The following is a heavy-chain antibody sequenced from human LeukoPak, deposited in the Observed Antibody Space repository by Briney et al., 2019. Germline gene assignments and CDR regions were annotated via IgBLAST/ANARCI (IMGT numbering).Heavy chain of an antibody. J-gene: IGHJ6*02. D-gene: IGHD5-18*01. V-gene: IGHV1-46*01. Sequence: ASVKVSCKASGYTFTSFYMHWVRQAPGQGLEWMGIINPSGGSTSYAQKFQGRVTMTRDTSTSTAYMELSSLRSEDTAVYYCARFPNTAMVMGLEYYYYGMDVWGQGTTVTVSS. CDR1: GYTFTSFY. CDR2: INPSGGST. CDR3: ARFPNTAMVMGLEYYYYGMDV.